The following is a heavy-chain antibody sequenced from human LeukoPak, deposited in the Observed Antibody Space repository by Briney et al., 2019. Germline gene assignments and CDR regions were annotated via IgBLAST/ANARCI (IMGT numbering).Heavy chain of an antibody. CDR1: GGTFSSYA. V-gene: IGHV1-2*06. Sequence: ASVKVSCKASGGTFSSYAISWVRQAPGQGLEWMGRINSNSGATNHAQKFQGRVTMTRDTSISTAYMELSRLTSDDTAMYYCARDLEMATIFMYGYWGQGTLVTVSS. D-gene: IGHD5-24*01. CDR2: INSNSGAT. J-gene: IGHJ4*02. CDR3: ARDLEMATIFMYGY.